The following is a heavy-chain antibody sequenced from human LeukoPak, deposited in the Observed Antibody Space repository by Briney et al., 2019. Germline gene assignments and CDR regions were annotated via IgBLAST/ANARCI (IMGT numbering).Heavy chain of an antibody. CDR3: ARGIIAVADAFDI. CDR1: GFTFDDYA. J-gene: IGHJ3*02. Sequence: GGSLRLSCAASGFTFDDYAMHWVRQAPGKGLEWVSGISWNSGSIGYADSVKGRFTISRDNAKNSLYLQMNSLRAEDTAVYYCARGIIAVADAFDIWGQGTMVTVSS. D-gene: IGHD6-19*01. V-gene: IGHV3-9*01. CDR2: ISWNSGSI.